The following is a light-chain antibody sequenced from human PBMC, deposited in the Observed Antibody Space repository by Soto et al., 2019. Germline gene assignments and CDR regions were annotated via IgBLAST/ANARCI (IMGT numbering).Light chain of an antibody. CDR3: CSYAGSNVMV. V-gene: IGLV2-11*01. Sequence: QSALTQPRSVSGSPGQSVTISCTGTNNDVGCYNHVSWYQHHPGKAPKVMIYDVNKRPSGVPDRFSGSKSGNTASLTISGLQAEDEADYYCCSYAGSNVMVFGGGTKLTVL. J-gene: IGLJ2*01. CDR1: NNDVGCYNH. CDR2: DVN.